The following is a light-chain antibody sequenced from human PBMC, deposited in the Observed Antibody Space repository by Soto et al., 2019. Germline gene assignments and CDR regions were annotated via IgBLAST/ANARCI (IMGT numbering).Light chain of an antibody. J-gene: IGLJ2*01. CDR3: AAWDDSLNGVV. V-gene: IGLV1-44*01. Sequence: QSVLTQPPSASGTPGQRVTISCSGSSSNIGSNTVNWYQQLPGTASKLLIYSNNQRPSGVPDRFFGSKSGTSASLAISGLQSEDEADYYCAAWDDSLNGVVFGGGTQLTVL. CDR2: SNN. CDR1: SSNIGSNT.